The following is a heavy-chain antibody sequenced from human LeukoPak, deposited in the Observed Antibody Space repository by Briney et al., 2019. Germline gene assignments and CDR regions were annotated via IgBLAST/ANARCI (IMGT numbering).Heavy chain of an antibody. Sequence: SETLSLTCAVYGGSFSGYYWSWIRQPPGKGLEWIGEINHSGSTNYNPSLKSRVTISVDTSKNQFSLKLSSVTAADTAVYYCAREAGYDYVWGSYHWFDPWGQGTLVTVSS. CDR3: AREAGYDYVWGSYHWFDP. D-gene: IGHD3-16*02. V-gene: IGHV4-34*01. CDR1: GGSFSGYY. CDR2: INHSGST. J-gene: IGHJ5*02.